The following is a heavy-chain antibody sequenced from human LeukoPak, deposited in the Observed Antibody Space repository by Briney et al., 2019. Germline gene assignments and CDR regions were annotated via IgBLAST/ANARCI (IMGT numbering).Heavy chain of an antibody. Sequence: QPGGSLRLSCAASGFTFSSYGMHWVRQAPGKGLEWVAVISYDGSNKYYADSVKGRFTISRDNSKNTLYLQMNSLRAEDTAVYYCARGLIVGCAFDIWGQGTMVTVSS. D-gene: IGHD2/OR15-2a*01. CDR1: GFTFSSYG. J-gene: IGHJ3*02. V-gene: IGHV3-30*03. CDR3: ARGLIVGCAFDI. CDR2: ISYDGSNK.